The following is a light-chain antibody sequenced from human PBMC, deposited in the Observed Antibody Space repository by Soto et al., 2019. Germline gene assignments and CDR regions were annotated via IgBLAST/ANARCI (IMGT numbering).Light chain of an antibody. J-gene: IGLJ2*01. CDR3: RSHALSSTFLV. V-gene: IGLV2-23*01. CDR1: NTDVGAYND. CDR2: DCS. Sequence: QSVLTQPPSVSGSPGQTVTISCTGTNTDVGAYNDVSWYQHHPGKAPKLLIYDCSKRPSGVSNRFSGSKSGTTASLTISGLQAEDEAEYYCRSHALSSTFLVFGGGTKLTVL.